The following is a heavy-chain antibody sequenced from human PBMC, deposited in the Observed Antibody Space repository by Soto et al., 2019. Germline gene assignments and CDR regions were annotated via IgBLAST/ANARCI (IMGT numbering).Heavy chain of an antibody. D-gene: IGHD1-26*01. V-gene: IGHV1-18*01. CDR3: ARVGRIGN. CDR1: GESFASYG. Sequence: GASVKVCSKASGESFASYGLSWVRQAPGQGLEWMGWISAYNGNTNYAQKLQGRVTMTTDTSTSTAYMELRSLRSDDTAVYYCARVGRIGNWGQGTLVTVSS. CDR2: ISAYNGNT. J-gene: IGHJ4*02.